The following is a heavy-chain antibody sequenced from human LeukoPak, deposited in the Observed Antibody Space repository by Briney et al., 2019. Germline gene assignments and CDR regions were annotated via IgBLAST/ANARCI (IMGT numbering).Heavy chain of an antibody. CDR2: INPSGGST. J-gene: IGHJ4*02. Sequence: GASVKVSCKASGYTFTSYYMHRVRQAPGQGLEWMGIINPSGGSTSYAQKFQGRVTMTRDMSTSTAYMELRSLRSDDTAVYYCARGSSYGFSMGYWGQGTLVTVSS. CDR1: GYTFTSYY. CDR3: ARGSSYGFSMGY. V-gene: IGHV1-46*01. D-gene: IGHD3-16*01.